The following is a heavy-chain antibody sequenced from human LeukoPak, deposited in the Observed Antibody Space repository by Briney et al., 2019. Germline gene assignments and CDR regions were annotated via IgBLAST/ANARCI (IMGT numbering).Heavy chain of an antibody. Sequence: GGSLRLSCAASGFTVSSNYMSWVRQAPGKGLEWVSVIYSGGSTYYADSVKGRFTISRDNSKNTLYLQMNSLRAEDTAVYYRARGVVVVINGQYYYYGMDVWGQGTTVTVSS. CDR3: ARGVVVVINGQYYYYGMDV. J-gene: IGHJ6*02. CDR2: IYSGGST. CDR1: GFTVSSNY. D-gene: IGHD3-22*01. V-gene: IGHV3-53*01.